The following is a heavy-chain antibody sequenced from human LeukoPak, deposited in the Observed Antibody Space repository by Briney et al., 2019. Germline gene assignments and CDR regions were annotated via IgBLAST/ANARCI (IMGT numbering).Heavy chain of an antibody. V-gene: IGHV3-30-3*01. CDR2: ISYDGSNK. D-gene: IGHD3-10*01. Sequence: PGRSLRLSCAASGFTFSTYAIHWVRQAPGKGLEWVAVISYDGSNKYYADSVKGRFTISRDNSKNTLYLQMNSLRAEDTAVYYCARDRFSSMVRGVIVSYLGYWGQGTLVTVSS. CDR3: ARDRFSSMVRGVIVSYLGY. CDR1: GFTFSTYA. J-gene: IGHJ4*02.